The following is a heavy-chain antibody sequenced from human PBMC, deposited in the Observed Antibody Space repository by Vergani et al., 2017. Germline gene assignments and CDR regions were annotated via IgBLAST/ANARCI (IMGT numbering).Heavy chain of an antibody. D-gene: IGHD4-17*01. V-gene: IGHV3-23*01. CDR2: ISGSGGSA. J-gene: IGHJ5*02. CDR3: ANSDVVPTGDWFDP. CDR1: GFTFSSYA. Sequence: EVQLLESGGGLVKPGGSLRLSCAASGFTFSSYAMSWVRQAPGKGLEWVSAISGSGGSAYYADSVKGRFTIARDKSKNTLYLQMNSLRAEDTAVYYCANSDVVPTGDWFDPWGQGTLVTVSS.